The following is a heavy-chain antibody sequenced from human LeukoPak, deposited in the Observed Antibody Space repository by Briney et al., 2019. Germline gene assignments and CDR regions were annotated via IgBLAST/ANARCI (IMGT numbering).Heavy chain of an antibody. V-gene: IGHV3-30*18. Sequence: PGGSLRLSCAASGFTFSSYGMHWVRQAPGKGLEWVAVISYDGSNKYYADSVKGRFTISRDNSKNTLYLQMNSLRAEDTAVYYCAKSTVTTNIYYYYGMDVWGKGTTVTVSS. CDR3: AKSTVTTNIYYYYGMDV. CDR1: GFTFSSYG. J-gene: IGHJ6*04. CDR2: ISYDGSNK. D-gene: IGHD4-17*01.